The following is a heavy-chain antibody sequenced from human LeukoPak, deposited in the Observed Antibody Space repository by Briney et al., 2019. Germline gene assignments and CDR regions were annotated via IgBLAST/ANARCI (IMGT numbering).Heavy chain of an antibody. V-gene: IGHV4-39*07. D-gene: IGHD6-13*01. CDR2: IYDSGST. CDR3: ARAAAGTRRPNWFDP. CDR1: GGSIRSSYYY. Sequence: SETLSLTCTVSGGSIRSSYYYWGWIRQPPGKGLEWIGSIYDSGSTYYNPSLKSRVTISVDTSKNQFSLKLSSVTAADTAVYYCARAAAGTRRPNWFDPWGQGTLVTVSS. J-gene: IGHJ5*02.